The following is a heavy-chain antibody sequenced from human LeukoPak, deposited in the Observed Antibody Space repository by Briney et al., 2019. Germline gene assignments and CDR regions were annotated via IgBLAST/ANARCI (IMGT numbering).Heavy chain of an antibody. Sequence: SETLSLTCTVSGGSISSGGYYWSWIRQPPGKGLEWIGYIYHSGSTYYNPSLKSRVTISVDRSKNQFSLKLSSVTAADTAVYYCARASGGYHNWFDPWGQGTLVTVSS. J-gene: IGHJ5*02. V-gene: IGHV4-30-2*01. CDR2: IYHSGST. D-gene: IGHD3-22*01. CDR1: GGSISSGGYY. CDR3: ARASGGYHNWFDP.